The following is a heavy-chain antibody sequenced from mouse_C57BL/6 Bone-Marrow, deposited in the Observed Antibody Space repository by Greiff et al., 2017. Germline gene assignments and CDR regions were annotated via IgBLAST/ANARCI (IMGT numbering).Heavy chain of an antibody. CDR3: VRHEDWMDY. J-gene: IGHJ4*01. CDR2: IRSKSNNYAS. CDR1: GFCFNTYA. V-gene: IGHV10-1*01. D-gene: IGHD4-1*01. Sequence: EVQLVESGGGLVQPKGSLKLSCAASGFCFNTYAMSWVRQGPGTGLEWVARIRSKSNNYASYYADTVKDRITNYRDDTESMLYLQMNNLKTEDTAMYYCVRHEDWMDYWGQGTSVTVSS.